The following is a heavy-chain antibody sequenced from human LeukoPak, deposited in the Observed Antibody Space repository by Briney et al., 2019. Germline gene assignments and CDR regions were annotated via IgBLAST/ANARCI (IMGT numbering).Heavy chain of an antibody. CDR1: GFTFSSYA. Sequence: GGSLRLSCAASGFTFSSYAMNWVRQAPGKGLEWVSSISGSGGNTYYADSVKGRFTISRDNSKNTLSLQMNSLRADDTAVYYCAKPARTDAFDIWGQGTMVTVSS. D-gene: IGHD1-14*01. CDR2: ISGSGGNT. CDR3: AKPARTDAFDI. V-gene: IGHV3-23*01. J-gene: IGHJ3*02.